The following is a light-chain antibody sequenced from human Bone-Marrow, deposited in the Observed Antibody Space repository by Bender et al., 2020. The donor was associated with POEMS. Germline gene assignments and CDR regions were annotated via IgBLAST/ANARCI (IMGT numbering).Light chain of an antibody. Sequence: QSALTQPASVSGSPGQSITISCTGTSSDVGSYNLVSWYQQHPGKAPKLMIYEVSKRPSGVSNRFSGSRSGNTASLTISGLQAEDEGDYYCAAWDASLSGSYVFGTGTKVTVL. V-gene: IGLV2-23*02. CDR1: SSDVGSYNL. J-gene: IGLJ1*01. CDR2: EVS. CDR3: AAWDASLSGSYV.